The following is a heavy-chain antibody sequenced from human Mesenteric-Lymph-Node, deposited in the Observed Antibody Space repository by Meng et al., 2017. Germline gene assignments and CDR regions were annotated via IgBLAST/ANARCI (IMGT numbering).Heavy chain of an antibody. Sequence: QVEVVQSGAEVKKPGSSVKVSCKASGDTFSSFAINWVRQAPGQGLEWLGGIIPIFGTPNYAQRFQGRVTITADKSTTTAYMELSSLRYEDTAVYYCARSRYDSGYDYWGQGTLVTVSS. V-gene: IGHV1-69*06. CDR2: IIPIFGTP. CDR1: GDTFSSFA. D-gene: IGHD3-22*01. J-gene: IGHJ4*02. CDR3: ARSRYDSGYDY.